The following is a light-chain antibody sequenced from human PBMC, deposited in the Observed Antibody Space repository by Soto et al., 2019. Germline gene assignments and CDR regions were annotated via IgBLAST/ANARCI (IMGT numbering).Light chain of an antibody. Sequence: EIVLTQSPVTLSLSPGERASLSCRASQCLSSYLAWYQQIPGQPPTLLIYDSTSRAAGVPARFSGSRSGTDYTRPNSSVEPEDFAMYYCHQRNKFGQGTRLEIK. J-gene: IGKJ5*01. CDR1: QCLSSY. CDR2: DST. V-gene: IGKV3-11*01. CDR3: HQRNK.